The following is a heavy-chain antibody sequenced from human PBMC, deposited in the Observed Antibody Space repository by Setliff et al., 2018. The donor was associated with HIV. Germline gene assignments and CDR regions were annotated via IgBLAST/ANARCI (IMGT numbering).Heavy chain of an antibody. CDR3: AKSRSPYGEKYYFDS. CDR2: IIPVFGTS. Sequence: SVKVSCKASGSTFNNYGVNWVRQAPGQGLEWMGGIIPVFGTSNYARKFQGRLAITADESTGTAYMDLSSLTSEDTAMYYCAKSRSPYGEKYYFDSWGQGTLVTVTS. D-gene: IGHD4-17*01. CDR1: GSTFNNYG. J-gene: IGHJ4*02. V-gene: IGHV1-69*13.